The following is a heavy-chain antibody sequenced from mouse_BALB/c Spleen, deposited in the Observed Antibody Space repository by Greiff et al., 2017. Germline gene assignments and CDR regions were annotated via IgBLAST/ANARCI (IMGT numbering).Heavy chain of an antibody. D-gene: IGHD1-1*01. CDR2: IRNKANGYTT. J-gene: IGHJ3*01. Sequence: EVKLMESGGGLVQPGGSLRLSCATSGFTFTDYYMSWVRQPPGKALEWLGFIRNKANGYTTEYSASVKGRFTISRDNSQSILYLQMNTLRAEDSATYYCARDQDYYGSGFAYWGQGTLVTVSA. V-gene: IGHV7-3*02. CDR1: GFTFTDYY. CDR3: ARDQDYYGSGFAY.